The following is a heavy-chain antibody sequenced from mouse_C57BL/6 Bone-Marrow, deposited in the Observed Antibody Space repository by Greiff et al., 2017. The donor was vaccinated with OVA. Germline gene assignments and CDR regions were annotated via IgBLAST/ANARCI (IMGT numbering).Heavy chain of an antibody. Sequence: QVQLQQPGAELVKPGASVKLSCKASGYTFTSYWMHWVKQRPGQGLEWIGMIHPNSGSTNYNEKFKSKATLTVDKSSSTAYMQLSSLTSEDSAVYYCARRNYESDGVPFDYWGQGTTLTVSS. CDR3: ARRNYESDGVPFDY. CDR1: GYTFTSYW. J-gene: IGHJ2*01. V-gene: IGHV1-64*01. D-gene: IGHD2-4*01. CDR2: IHPNSGST.